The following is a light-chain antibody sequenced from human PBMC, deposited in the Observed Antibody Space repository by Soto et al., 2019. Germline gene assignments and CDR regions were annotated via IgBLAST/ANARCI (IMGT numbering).Light chain of an antibody. CDR2: DAS. CDR1: QSVSNY. Sequence: DIVVTHSPATLSLSPGERATGSCRASQSVSNYLAWYQQKPGQAPRLLIYDASKRAAGIPARFSGSGSGTDFTLTISRLEPEDFAVYFCQHYGSSPPVTFGQGTRLEIK. V-gene: IGKV3-11*01. J-gene: IGKJ5*01. CDR3: QHYGSSPPVT.